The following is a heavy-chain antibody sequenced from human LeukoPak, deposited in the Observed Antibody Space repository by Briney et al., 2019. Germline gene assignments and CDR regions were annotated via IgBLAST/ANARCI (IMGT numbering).Heavy chain of an antibody. CDR3: ARDHDPYYYDSSGYAFDI. J-gene: IGHJ3*02. Sequence: SETLSLTCTVSGGSISSGSYYWSWIRQPAGKGLEWIGRIYTSGSTNYNPSLKSRVTISVDTSKNRFSLKLSSVTAADTAVYYCARDHDPYYYDSSGYAFDIWGQGTMVTVSS. CDR2: IYTSGST. CDR1: GGSISSGSYY. D-gene: IGHD3-22*01. V-gene: IGHV4-61*02.